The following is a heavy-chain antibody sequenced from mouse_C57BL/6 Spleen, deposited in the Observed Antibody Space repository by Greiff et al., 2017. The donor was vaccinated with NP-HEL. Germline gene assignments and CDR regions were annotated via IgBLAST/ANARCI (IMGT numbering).Heavy chain of an antibody. Sequence: VQLQQSGAELVKPGASVKISCKASGYAFSSYWMNWVKQRPGKGLEWIGQIYPGDGDTNYNGKFKGKATLTADKSSSTAYMQLSSLTSEDSAVYFCAREVITTVVRYFDVWGTGTTVTVSS. V-gene: IGHV1-80*01. CDR3: AREVITTVVRYFDV. D-gene: IGHD1-1*01. J-gene: IGHJ1*03. CDR2: IYPGDGDT. CDR1: GYAFSSYW.